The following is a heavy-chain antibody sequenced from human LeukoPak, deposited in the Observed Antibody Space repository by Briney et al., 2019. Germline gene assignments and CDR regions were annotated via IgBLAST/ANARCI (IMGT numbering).Heavy chain of an antibody. V-gene: IGHV3-23*01. Sequence: PGGSLRLSCAASGFTFRRYGMNWVRQAPGKGLEWVSAISGSGGSTYYGDSVKGRFTISRDNSKNTLYLQMNSLRAEDTAVYYCARGPSGYHNTGGQGTLVTVSS. CDR3: ARGPSGYHNT. J-gene: IGHJ4*02. CDR2: ISGSGGST. CDR1: GFTFRRYG. D-gene: IGHD5-12*01.